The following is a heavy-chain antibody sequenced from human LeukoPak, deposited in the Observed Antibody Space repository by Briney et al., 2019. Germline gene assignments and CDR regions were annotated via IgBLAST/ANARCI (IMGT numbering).Heavy chain of an antibody. J-gene: IGHJ6*02. D-gene: IGHD3-10*01. Sequence: GGSLRLSCAASGFTVIYNFMSWVRQAPGKGLEWVSVIYSGGSTYYADSVKGRFTISRDNSKNTVYLQMNSLRVDDTAVYYCARESVVRGVINGMDVWGQGTTVTVSS. CDR2: IYSGGST. CDR3: ARESVVRGVINGMDV. V-gene: IGHV3-66*01. CDR1: GFTVIYNF.